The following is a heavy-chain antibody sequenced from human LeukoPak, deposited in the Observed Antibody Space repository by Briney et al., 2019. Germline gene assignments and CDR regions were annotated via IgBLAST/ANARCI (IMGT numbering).Heavy chain of an antibody. CDR1: GGSISTYF. D-gene: IGHD3-10*01. J-gene: IGHJ4*02. V-gene: IGHV4-59*01. CDR2: IYYSGST. Sequence: SETLSLTCTVSGGSISTYFWSWLRQPPGKGLEWIGYIYYSGSTNYNPSLKSRVTISVDTSKNQFSLKLSSVTAAGTAVYYCASNYYGSGSLDYWGQGNLVTVSS. CDR3: ASNYYGSGSLDY.